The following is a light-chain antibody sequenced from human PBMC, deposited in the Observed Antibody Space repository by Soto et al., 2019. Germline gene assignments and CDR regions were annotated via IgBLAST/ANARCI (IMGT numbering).Light chain of an antibody. V-gene: IGLV2-14*03. CDR2: DVS. CDR1: SSDVGGYDH. Sequence: QSVLTQPASVSGSPGQSITISCTGTSSDVGGYDHVSWYQQHPGKAPKLIIYDVSIRPSGVSNRFSGSKSGNTASLAVSGLQAEDEADYYCSSYTSKDTLVFGGGTNSPS. CDR3: SSYTSKDTLV. J-gene: IGLJ3*02.